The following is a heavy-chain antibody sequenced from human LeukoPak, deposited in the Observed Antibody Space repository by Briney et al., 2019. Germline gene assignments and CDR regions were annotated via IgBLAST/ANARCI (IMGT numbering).Heavy chain of an antibody. CDR2: IKQDGSET. Sequence: PGGSLRLSCATSGFMFSTYWMTWVRQAPGKGLEWVANIKQDGSETYYVDSVTGRFTISRDNTKKSLYLQMDSLRAEDTAFYCTSVIWNSGWQHYWGQGTLVTVSS. D-gene: IGHD6-19*01. CDR3: TSVIWNSGWQHY. V-gene: IGHV3-7*01. CDR1: GFMFSTYW. J-gene: IGHJ4*02.